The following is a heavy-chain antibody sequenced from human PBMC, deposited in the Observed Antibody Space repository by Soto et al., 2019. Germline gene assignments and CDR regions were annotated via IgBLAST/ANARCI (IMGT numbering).Heavy chain of an antibody. CDR3: ARQIYDSDTGPNFQYYFDS. D-gene: IGHD3-22*01. CDR1: GYSFAGYW. J-gene: IGHJ4*02. Sequence: GESLKISCKGSGYSFAGYWITWVRQKPGKGLGWMGRIDPSDSQTYYSPSFRGHVTISVTKSITTVFLQWSSMRASDTAMYYCARQIYDSDTGPNFQYYFDSWGQGTPVTVSS. CDR2: IDPSDSQT. V-gene: IGHV5-10-1*01.